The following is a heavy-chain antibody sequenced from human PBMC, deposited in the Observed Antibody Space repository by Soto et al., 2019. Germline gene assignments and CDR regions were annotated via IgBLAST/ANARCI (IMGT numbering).Heavy chain of an antibody. D-gene: IGHD3-16*01. Sequence: GGSLRLSCAGSGFTFGRYSMNWFRQAPGKGLEWVSSISSGSNDIWYADSVKGRFTISRDNAKSSLYLQMDSLRPEETAVYYCARVAYWGQGTLVTVSS. CDR3: ARVAY. CDR2: ISSGSNDI. J-gene: IGHJ4*02. V-gene: IGHV3-21*01. CDR1: GFTFGRYS.